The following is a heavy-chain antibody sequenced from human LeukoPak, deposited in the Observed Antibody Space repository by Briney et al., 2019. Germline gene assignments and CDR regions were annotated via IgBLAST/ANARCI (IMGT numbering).Heavy chain of an antibody. J-gene: IGHJ4*02. CDR2: INPDGSVT. CDR3: ARDFLLESPGDGFDF. V-gene: IGHV3-74*01. CDR1: GFSFSDKW. Sequence: GGSLRLSCAACGFSFSDKWMHWVRQVPGKGLMWVARINPDGSVTGCADSVKGRFTISRDNSKSSLYLEMNNLRVEDTALYYCARDFLLESPGDGFDFWGQGTLVTVSS. D-gene: IGHD1-1*01.